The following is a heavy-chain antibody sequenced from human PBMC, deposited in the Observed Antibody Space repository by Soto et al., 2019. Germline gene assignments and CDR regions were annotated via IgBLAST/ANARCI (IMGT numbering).Heavy chain of an antibody. V-gene: IGHV4-34*01. CDR1: GGSFSGYY. Sequence: QVQLQQWGAGLLKPSETLSLTCAVYGGSFSGYYWSWIRQPPGKGLEWIGEINHSGSTNYNPSLKSRVTISVDTSKNQFSLKLSSVTAADTAVYYWASGSSTSCYDYWGQGTLVTVSS. CDR2: INHSGST. CDR3: ASGSSTSCYDY. D-gene: IGHD2-2*01. J-gene: IGHJ4*02.